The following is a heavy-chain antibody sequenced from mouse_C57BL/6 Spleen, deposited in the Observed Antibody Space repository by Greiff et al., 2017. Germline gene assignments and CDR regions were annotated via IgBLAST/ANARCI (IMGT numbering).Heavy chain of an antibody. D-gene: IGHD1-1*01. CDR1: GYAFSSSW. J-gene: IGHJ1*03. CDR3: AREGYGSSYFDV. V-gene: IGHV1-82*01. Sequence: VQLQQSGPELVKPGASVKISCKASGYAFSSSWMNWVKQRPGKGLEWIGRIYPGDGDTNYNGKFKGKATLTADKSSSTAYMQLSSLTSEDSAVYFCAREGYGSSYFDVWGTGTTVTVSS. CDR2: IYPGDGDT.